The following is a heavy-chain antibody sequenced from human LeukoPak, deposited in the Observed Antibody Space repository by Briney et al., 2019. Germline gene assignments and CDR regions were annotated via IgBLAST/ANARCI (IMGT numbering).Heavy chain of an antibody. D-gene: IGHD3-9*01. CDR2: IIPIFGTA. J-gene: IGHJ5*02. Sequence: GASVTVSCKASGGTFSSYAISWVRQAPGQGLEWMGGIIPIFGTANYAQKFQGRVTITADESTSTAYMELSSLRSEDTAVYYCARDSTPRDPYYDILTGLNWFDPWGQGTLVTVSS. CDR1: GGTFSSYA. CDR3: ARDSTPRDPYYDILTGLNWFDP. V-gene: IGHV1-69*13.